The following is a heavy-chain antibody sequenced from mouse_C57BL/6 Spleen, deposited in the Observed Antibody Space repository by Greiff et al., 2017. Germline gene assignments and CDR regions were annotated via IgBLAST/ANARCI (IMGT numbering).Heavy chain of an antibody. Sequence: VQLQQSGPELVKPGASVKISCKASGYAFSSSWMNWVKQRPGKGLEWIGRIYPGDGDTNYNGKFKGKATLTADKSSSTAYMQLSSLTSEDSAVYFFARYYYSNYDAMDYGGQGTSVTVSP. D-gene: IGHD2-5*01. CDR2: IYPGDGDT. V-gene: IGHV1-82*01. CDR1: GYAFSSSW. CDR3: ARYYYSNYDAMDY. J-gene: IGHJ4*01.